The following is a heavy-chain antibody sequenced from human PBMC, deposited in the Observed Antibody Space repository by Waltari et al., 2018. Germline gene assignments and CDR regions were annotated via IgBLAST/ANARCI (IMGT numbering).Heavy chain of an antibody. Sequence: QLQLQESGPGLVKPSETLSLTCSVSGVSITSDRHYWGWSRQPPGQGLEWIATLSYSGATYSSPSLKSRVTISRDTSKNQVSLQLGSVTAADTAVYYCATYIGASLGTAAFDVWGQGTMVTVSS. CDR2: LSYSGAT. CDR1: GVSITSDRHY. J-gene: IGHJ3*01. CDR3: ATYIGASLGTAAFDV. D-gene: IGHD5-12*01. V-gene: IGHV4-39*01.